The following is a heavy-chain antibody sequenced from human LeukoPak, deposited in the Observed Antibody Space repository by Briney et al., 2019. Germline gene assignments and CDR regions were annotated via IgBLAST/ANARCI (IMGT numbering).Heavy chain of an antibody. CDR3: TANWNDDY. CDR1: GFTFSNAW. J-gene: IGHJ4*02. D-gene: IGHD1-1*01. CDR2: IKRKTDGGTT. Sequence: PGGSLRLSCAASGFTFSNAWMSWVRQAPGKGLEWVGRIKRKTDGGTTEYAAPVEGRFTISRDDSKNTLYLQMDSLKSEDTAVYYCTANWNDDYWGQGTLVTVSS. V-gene: IGHV3-15*01.